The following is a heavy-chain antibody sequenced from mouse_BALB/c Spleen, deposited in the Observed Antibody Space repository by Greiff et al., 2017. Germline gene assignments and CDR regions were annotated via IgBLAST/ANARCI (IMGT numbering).Heavy chain of an antibody. J-gene: IGHJ4*01. CDR2: IYPSDSYT. D-gene: IGHD1-1*01. CDR3: TRLRYGSSPYYAMDY. Sequence: QVQLQQPGAELVRPGASVKLSCKASGYTFTSYWINWVKQRPGQGLEWIGNIYPSDSYTNYNQKFKDKATLTVDKSSSTAYMQLSSPTSEDSAVYYCTRLRYGSSPYYAMDYWGQGTSVTVSS. V-gene: IGHV1-69*02. CDR1: GYTFTSYW.